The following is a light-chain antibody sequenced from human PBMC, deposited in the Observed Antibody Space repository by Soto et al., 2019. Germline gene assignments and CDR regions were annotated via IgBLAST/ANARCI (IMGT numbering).Light chain of an antibody. CDR3: QHYNNWYT. CDR1: QSVSSS. Sequence: EIVMTQSPATLSVSPGERATLSCRASQSVSSSLAWYQQRPGQAPRLLIYDASTRATDIPARFSGSGSGTEFTLTISNLQSEDFAVYYCQHYNNWYTFGQGTRLEIK. V-gene: IGKV3-15*01. CDR2: DAS. J-gene: IGKJ5*01.